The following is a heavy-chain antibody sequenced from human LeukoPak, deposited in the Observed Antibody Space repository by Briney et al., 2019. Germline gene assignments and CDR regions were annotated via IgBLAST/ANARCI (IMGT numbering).Heavy chain of an antibody. V-gene: IGHV3-30*18. CDR1: GFTFSSYG. Sequence: PGGSLRLSCAASGFTFSSYGIHWVRQAPGKGLEWVAVISYDGSNKFYADSVKGRVTISRDNSKNTLFLQMNSLRPEDTAVYYCAKDWGEATVTNWFDPWGQGTLDTVSS. J-gene: IGHJ5*02. CDR2: ISYDGSNK. CDR3: AKDWGEATVTNWFDP. D-gene: IGHD4-11*01.